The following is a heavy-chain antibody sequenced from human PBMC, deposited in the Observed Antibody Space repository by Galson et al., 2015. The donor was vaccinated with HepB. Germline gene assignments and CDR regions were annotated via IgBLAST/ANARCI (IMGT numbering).Heavy chain of an antibody. CDR2: INPNSGGT. J-gene: IGHJ4*02. V-gene: IGHV1-2*02. Sequence: SVKVSCKASGYTFTGYYMHWVRQAPGQGLEWMGWINPNSGGTNYAQKFQGRVTMTRDTSISTAYMELSRLRSDDTAVYYCARAERPKIAVAGTDYWGQGTLVTVSS. CDR3: ARAERPKIAVAGTDY. CDR1: GYTFTGYY. D-gene: IGHD6-19*01.